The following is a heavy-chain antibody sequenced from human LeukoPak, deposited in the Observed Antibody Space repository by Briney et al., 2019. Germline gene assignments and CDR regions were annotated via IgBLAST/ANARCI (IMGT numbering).Heavy chain of an antibody. Sequence: PSETLSLTCTVSGGSISSYYWSWIRQPAGKGLEWIGRIYTSGSTNYNPSLKSRVTISVDKSKNQFSLKLSSVTAADTAVYYCARGGLAARPGYFDYWGQGTLVTASS. CDR3: ARGGLAARPGYFDY. V-gene: IGHV4-4*07. CDR2: IYTSGST. CDR1: GGSISSYY. D-gene: IGHD6-6*01. J-gene: IGHJ4*02.